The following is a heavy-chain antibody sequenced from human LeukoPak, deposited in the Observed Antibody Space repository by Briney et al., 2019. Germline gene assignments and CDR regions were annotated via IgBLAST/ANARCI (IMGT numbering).Heavy chain of an antibody. V-gene: IGHV4-39*07. CDR1: GGSISSSSYY. D-gene: IGHD3-3*01. CDR3: ARCLYDFWSGYYQIAFDY. J-gene: IGHJ4*02. CDR2: IYYSGST. Sequence: NPSETLSLTCTVSGGSISSSSYYWGWIRQPPGKGLEWIGSIYYSGSTYYNPSLKSRVTISVDTSKNQFSLKLSSVTAADTAVYYCARCLYDFWSGYYQIAFDYWGQGTLVTVSS.